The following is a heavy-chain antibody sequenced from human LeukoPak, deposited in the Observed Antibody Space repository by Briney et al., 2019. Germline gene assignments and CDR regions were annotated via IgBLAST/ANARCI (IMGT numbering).Heavy chain of an antibody. J-gene: IGHJ4*02. CDR3: ARDYGDDEFDY. CDR2: ISSSSSYI. Sequence: RPGRSLRLSCAASGFTFSSYGMHWVRQAPGKGLEWVSSISSSSSYIYYADSVKGRFTISRDNAKNSLYLQMNSLRAEDTAVYYCARDYGDDEFDYWGQGTLVTVSS. V-gene: IGHV3-21*01. CDR1: GFTFSSYG. D-gene: IGHD4-17*01.